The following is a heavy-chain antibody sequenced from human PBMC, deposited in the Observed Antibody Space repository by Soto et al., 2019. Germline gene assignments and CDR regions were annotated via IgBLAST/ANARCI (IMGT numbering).Heavy chain of an antibody. J-gene: IGHJ3*02. CDR1: GYSFTSYW. CDR3: ASRYCSVGSCYQWMVAFDI. V-gene: IGHV5-51*01. Sequence: GESLKISCKGSGYSFTSYWIGWVRQMPGKGLEWMGIIYPGDSDTRYSPSFQGQVTISADKSISTAYLQWSSLKASDTAMYYCASRYCSVGSCYQWMVAFDIWGQGTMVPVSS. CDR2: IYPGDSDT. D-gene: IGHD2-15*01.